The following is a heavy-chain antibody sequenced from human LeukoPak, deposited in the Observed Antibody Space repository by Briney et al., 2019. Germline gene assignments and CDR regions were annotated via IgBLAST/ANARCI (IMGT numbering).Heavy chain of an antibody. CDR3: ARPRGYSYAGDY. Sequence: SETLSLTCTVSGGSISSTSYYWGWIRQPPGKGLEWIGSISYSGSTYYNPSLKSRVTISVDTSNSQFSLKLNSVTAADTAVYYCARPRGYSYAGDYWGQGTLVTVSS. CDR2: ISYSGST. CDR1: GGSISSTSYY. J-gene: IGHJ4*02. D-gene: IGHD5-18*01. V-gene: IGHV4-39*01.